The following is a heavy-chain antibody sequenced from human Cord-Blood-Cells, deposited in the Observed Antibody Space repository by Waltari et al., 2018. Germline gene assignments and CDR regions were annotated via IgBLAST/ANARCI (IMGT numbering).Heavy chain of an antibody. J-gene: IGHJ4*02. CDR2: INPNSGGT. Sequence: QVQLVPSGAEVKKPGASVKVSCKASGYTFTGYYMHWLRPAPGQGLEWMGRINPNSGGTNYAQKFQGRVTMTRDTSISTAYMELSRLRSDDTVVYYCARSNCSSTSCYYFDYWGQGTLVTVSS. D-gene: IGHD2-2*01. V-gene: IGHV1-2*05. CDR3: ARSNCSSTSCYYFDY. CDR1: GYTFTGYY.